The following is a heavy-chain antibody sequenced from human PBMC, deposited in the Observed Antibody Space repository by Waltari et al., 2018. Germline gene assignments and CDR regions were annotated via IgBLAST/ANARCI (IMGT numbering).Heavy chain of an antibody. Sequence: EVQLVESGGGLVHPGGSLRLSCVASGFIFRNYEMNWVRQAPGGGLEWVSYIRGSEKPKYYADSVKGRFTVSRDNARNSLFLQMNSLTGDDSAVYYCARACADGGCYSVFDYWGQGSQVSVSS. CDR1: GFIFRNYE. J-gene: IGHJ4*02. CDR3: ARACADGGCYSVFDY. V-gene: IGHV3-48*03. D-gene: IGHD2-21*02. CDR2: IRGSEKPK.